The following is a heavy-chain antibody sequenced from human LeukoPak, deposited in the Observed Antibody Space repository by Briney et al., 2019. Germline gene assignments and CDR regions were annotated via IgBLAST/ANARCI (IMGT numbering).Heavy chain of an antibody. CDR2: ISESGGRT. CDR1: GFTFSTYE. D-gene: IGHD3-10*01. V-gene: IGHV3-23*01. CDR3: ARDSTYYYDSGSSGPHYFDN. J-gene: IGHJ4*02. Sequence: GGSLRLSCAASGFTFSTYEMSWARQAPGKGPEWVSSISESGGRTYYADSVTGRFTISRDNSRRTLYLQLNSLRAEDTAVYYCARDSTYYYDSGSSGPHYFDNWGQGTLVTVSS.